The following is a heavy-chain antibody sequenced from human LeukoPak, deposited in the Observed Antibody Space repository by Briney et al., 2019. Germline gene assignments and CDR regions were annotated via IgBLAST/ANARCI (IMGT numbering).Heavy chain of an antibody. CDR3: AREEDDSSGYAH. CDR1: GGSISSGDYY. Sequence: PSQTLSLTCTVSGGSISSGDYYWSWIRQPPGKGLEWIGYIYYSGSTYYNPSLKSRVTISVATSKNQFSLKLSSVTAADTAVYYCAREEDDSSGYAHWGQGTLVTVSS. D-gene: IGHD3-22*01. CDR2: IYYSGST. V-gene: IGHV4-30-4*01. J-gene: IGHJ4*02.